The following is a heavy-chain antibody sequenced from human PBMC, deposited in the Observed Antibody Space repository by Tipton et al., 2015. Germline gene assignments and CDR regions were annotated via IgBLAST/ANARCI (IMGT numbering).Heavy chain of an antibody. V-gene: IGHV4-39*01. D-gene: IGHD3-22*01. CDR1: GGSISISNYY. CDR2: IYSNGHT. Sequence: TLSLTCTVSGGSISISNYYWAWTRQPPGKGLEWIGTIYSNGHTFYNPSLKSRLTMSLDTSKNQFNLNLSSVTAADRAVYYCASSNYYDTCWYWGQGTLVTVSS. J-gene: IGHJ4*02. CDR3: ASSNYYDTCWY.